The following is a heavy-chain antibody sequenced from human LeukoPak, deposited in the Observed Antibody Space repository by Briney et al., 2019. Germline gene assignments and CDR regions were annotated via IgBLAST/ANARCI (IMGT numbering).Heavy chain of an antibody. CDR1: GFTFSSYG. CDR2: ISYDGSNK. Sequence: GGSLRLSCAASGFTFSSYGMHWVRQAPGKGLEWVAVISYDGSNKYYADSVKGRFTISRDNSKNTPYLQMNSLRAEDTAVYYCAKGDSSGYYYPLDAFDIWGQGTMVTVSS. CDR3: AKGDSSGYYYPLDAFDI. J-gene: IGHJ3*02. D-gene: IGHD3-22*01. V-gene: IGHV3-30*18.